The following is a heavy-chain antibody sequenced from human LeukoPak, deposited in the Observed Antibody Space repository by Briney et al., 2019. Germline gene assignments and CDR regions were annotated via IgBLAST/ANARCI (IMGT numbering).Heavy chain of an antibody. Sequence: PSETLSLTCAVSGGSISSGGYSWSWIRQPPGKGLEWIGYIYHSGSTYYNPSLKSRVTISVDRSKNQFSLKLSSVTAADTAVYYCARDRRELWFGELPGIVWWFDPWGQGTLVTVSS. CDR2: IYHSGST. CDR3: ARDRRELWFGELPGIVWWFDP. J-gene: IGHJ5*02. V-gene: IGHV4-30-2*01. CDR1: GGSISSGGYS. D-gene: IGHD3-10*01.